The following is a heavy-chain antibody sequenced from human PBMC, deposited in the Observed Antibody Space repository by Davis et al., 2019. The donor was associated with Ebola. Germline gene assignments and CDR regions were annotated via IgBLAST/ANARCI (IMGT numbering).Heavy chain of an antibody. Sequence: PGGSLRLSCAASGITSDDYGMHAMHWVRQAPGKGLEWVSGISWNSGSIAHADSVKGRFTIPRDNPKNSLYLQMNSLRAEDTALYYCAKSGGYSYYDILTGPHWFDPWGQGTLVTVSS. CDR1: GITSDDYGMHA. V-gene: IGHV3-9*02. D-gene: IGHD3-9*01. CDR3: AKSGGYSYYDILTGPHWFDP. J-gene: IGHJ5*02. CDR2: ISWNSGSI.